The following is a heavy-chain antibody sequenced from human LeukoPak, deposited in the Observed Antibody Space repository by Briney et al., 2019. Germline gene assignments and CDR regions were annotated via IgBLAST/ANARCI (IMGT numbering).Heavy chain of an antibody. CDR1: GYTFTSYG. CDR3: ARVTTYGGVDY. CDR2: INAGNGNT. D-gene: IGHD3-10*02. J-gene: IGHJ4*02. V-gene: IGHV1-3*01. Sequence: ASVKVSCKASGYTFTSYGISWVRQAPGQRLEWMGWINAGNGNTKYSQKFQGRVTITRDTSASKAYMELSSLRSEDTAVYYCARVTTYGGVDYWGQGTLVTVSS.